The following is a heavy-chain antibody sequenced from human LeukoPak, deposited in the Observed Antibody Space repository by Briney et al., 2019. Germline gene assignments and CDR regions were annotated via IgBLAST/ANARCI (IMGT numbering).Heavy chain of an antibody. Sequence: ASVKVSCKASGYTFTGYYMHWVRQAPGQGLEWMGWINPNSGGTNYAQKFQGRVTMTRDTSISTAYMELSRLRSDDTAVYYCARAPAKCSGGSCKGMDVWGKGTTVTVFS. V-gene: IGHV1-2*02. CDR3: ARAPAKCSGGSCKGMDV. CDR2: INPNSGGT. D-gene: IGHD2-15*01. J-gene: IGHJ6*04. CDR1: GYTFTGYY.